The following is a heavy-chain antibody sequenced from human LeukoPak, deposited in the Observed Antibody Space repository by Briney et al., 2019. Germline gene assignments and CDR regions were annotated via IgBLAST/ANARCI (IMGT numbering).Heavy chain of an antibody. J-gene: IGHJ4*02. D-gene: IGHD4-17*01. CDR1: GYTFTSHG. CDR3: ARDRDGDYPTDY. CDR2: ISTYNTNI. V-gene: IGHV1-18*01. Sequence: ASVKVSCKASGYTFTSHGISWVRQAPGQGLEWMGWISTYNTNINYAQKLQGRVTMTTDTSTSTAYMELRSLRSDDTAVYYCARDRDGDYPTDYWGQGTLVTVSS.